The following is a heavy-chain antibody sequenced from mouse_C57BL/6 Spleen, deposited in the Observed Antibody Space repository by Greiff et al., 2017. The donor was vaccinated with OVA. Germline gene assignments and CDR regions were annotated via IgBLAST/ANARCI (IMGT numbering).Heavy chain of an antibody. CDR3: ARSLYYYGSSGAWFAY. Sequence: EVQLQQSGPELVKPGASVKISCKASGYSFTGYYMNWVKQSPEKSLEWIGEINPSTGGTTYNQKFKAKATLTVDKSSSTAYMQLKSLTSEDSAVYYGARSLYYYGSSGAWFAYWGQGTLVTVSA. CDR1: GYSFTGYY. D-gene: IGHD1-1*01. V-gene: IGHV1-42*01. CDR2: INPSTGGT. J-gene: IGHJ3*01.